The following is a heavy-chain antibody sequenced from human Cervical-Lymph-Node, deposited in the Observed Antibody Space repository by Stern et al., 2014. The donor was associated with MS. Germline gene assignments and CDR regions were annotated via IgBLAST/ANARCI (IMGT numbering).Heavy chain of an antibody. CDR3: ARDSGGGVLWF. CDR1: GYSFSSYA. J-gene: IGHJ3*01. Sequence: VQLVQSGASVKVSCKTSGYSFSSYAMHWVRQAPGQGLEWMGWSNSGNGQTKYSQRYQDRVAITRDTAAKIVYLELTNLTSEDTAIYYCARDSGGGVLWFWGQGSMVTVSS. CDR2: SNSGNGQT. D-gene: IGHD2-21*01. V-gene: IGHV1-3*01.